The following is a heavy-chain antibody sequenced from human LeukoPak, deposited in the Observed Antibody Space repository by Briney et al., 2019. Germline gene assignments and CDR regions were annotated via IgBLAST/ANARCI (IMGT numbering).Heavy chain of an antibody. D-gene: IGHD6-19*01. CDR1: GGSISSNNYY. Sequence: SQTLSLTCTVSGGSISSNNYYWSWIRQPAGKGLEWIGRISPSGSTNYNPSLKSRVTISVDTSKNQFSLKLSSVTAADTAVYYCARRHSSGWPYAFDIWGQGTMVTVSS. J-gene: IGHJ3*02. V-gene: IGHV4-61*02. CDR2: ISPSGST. CDR3: ARRHSSGWPYAFDI.